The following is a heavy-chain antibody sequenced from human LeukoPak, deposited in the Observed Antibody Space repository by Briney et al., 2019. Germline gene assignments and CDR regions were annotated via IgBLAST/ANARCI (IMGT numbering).Heavy chain of an antibody. J-gene: IGHJ4*02. CDR3: ARGATIREGKTPFDY. CDR1: GYTFTSYY. CDR2: INPSGGST. D-gene: IGHD5-12*01. V-gene: IGHV1-46*01. Sequence: GASVKVSCKASGYTFTSYYMHWVRQAPGQGLEWMGLINPSGGSTSYAQKFQGRVTMTRDTSTSTVYMELSSLRSEDTAVYYCARGATIREGKTPFDYWGQGTLVTVSS.